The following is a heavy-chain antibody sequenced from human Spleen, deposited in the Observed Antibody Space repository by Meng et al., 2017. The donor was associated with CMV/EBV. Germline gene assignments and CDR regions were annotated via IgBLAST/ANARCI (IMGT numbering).Heavy chain of an antibody. V-gene: IGHV3-66*02. CDR2: IYSGGTT. Sequence: GGSLRLSCAAPGFTVSLHYMSWVRQAPGKGLEWVSVIYSGGTTHYVDSVKGRFTISRDNSKNTLYLQMNSLRAEDTAVYYCARGGTTPRMYYFDYWGQGTLVTVSS. CDR1: GFTVSLHY. D-gene: IGHD4-11*01. J-gene: IGHJ4*02. CDR3: ARGGTTPRMYYFDY.